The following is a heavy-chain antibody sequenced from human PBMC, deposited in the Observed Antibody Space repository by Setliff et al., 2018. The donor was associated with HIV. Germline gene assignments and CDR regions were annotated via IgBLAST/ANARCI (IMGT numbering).Heavy chain of an antibody. V-gene: IGHV1-46*01. CDR3: TRAFPPMIPAAFDI. D-gene: IGHD3-22*01. J-gene: IGHJ3*02. CDR2: INPSDGIP. Sequence: SVKVSCKASGFSFSRHYIHWVRQAPGQGLEWMGMINPSDGIPSYAQKFQGRVVVTRDTSRSTVYMELSSLRSEDTAVYFCTRAFPPMIPAAFDIWGQGTVVTVSS. CDR1: GFSFSRHY.